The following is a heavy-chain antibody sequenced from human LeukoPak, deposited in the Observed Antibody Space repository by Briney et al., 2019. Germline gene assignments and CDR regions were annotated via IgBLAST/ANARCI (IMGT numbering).Heavy chain of an antibody. Sequence: SETLSLTCTVSGGSLSSYYWSWIRQPPGKALEWIGYAHYSGSTNYDASLESRVTISLDTSKNQFSLKLTSVTGSDTAVYYCAGQDGIGYYNVWGQGTTVTVSS. CDR1: GGSLSSYY. CDR3: AGQDGIGYYNV. J-gene: IGHJ6*02. V-gene: IGHV4-59*08. CDR2: AHYSGST. D-gene: IGHD3-3*01.